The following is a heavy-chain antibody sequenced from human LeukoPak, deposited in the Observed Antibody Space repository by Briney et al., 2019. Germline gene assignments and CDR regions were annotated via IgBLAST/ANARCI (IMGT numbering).Heavy chain of an antibody. CDR1: RFTFITYA. J-gene: IGHJ4*02. D-gene: IGHD1-26*01. CDR2: SRGSDGNT. CDR3: AKNRSPYSGRSHDY. Sequence: GRSLSLSRAASRFTFITYAMRWVSPAPARGRECVSASRGSDGNTYYADSVKGRFTTSRENSKNTVYLQMNSLRAEDTAVYYCAKNRSPYSGRSHDYWGQGTLVTVSS. V-gene: IGHV3-23*01.